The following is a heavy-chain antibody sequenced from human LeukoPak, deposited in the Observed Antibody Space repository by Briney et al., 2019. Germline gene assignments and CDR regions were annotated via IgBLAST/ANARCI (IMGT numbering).Heavy chain of an antibody. Sequence: SETLSLTCAASGGSFSTYYWSWIRQPAGKGLEWIGRVYISGATNYSPSLRSRVTMSLDTSKNQFSLKLSSVTAADTAVYYCARVSCTDANCYSFYYMDVWGRGTTVTVSS. CDR1: GGSFSTYY. D-gene: IGHD2-21*02. J-gene: IGHJ6*03. CDR3: ARVSCTDANCYSFYYMDV. CDR2: VYISGAT. V-gene: IGHV4-59*10.